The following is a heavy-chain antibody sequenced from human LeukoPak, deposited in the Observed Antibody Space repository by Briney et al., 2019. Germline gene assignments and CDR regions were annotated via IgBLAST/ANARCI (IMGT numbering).Heavy chain of an antibody. CDR1: GYTLTELS. CDR3: ATVVLTTVTTNYFDY. CDR2: FDPEDGET. Sequence: ASVKVSCKVSGYTLTELSMHRVRQAPGKGLEWMGGFDPEDGETIYAQKFQGRVTMTEDTSTDTAYMELSSLRSEDTAVYYCATVVLTTVTTNYFDYWGQGTLVTVSS. V-gene: IGHV1-24*01. J-gene: IGHJ4*02. D-gene: IGHD4-17*01.